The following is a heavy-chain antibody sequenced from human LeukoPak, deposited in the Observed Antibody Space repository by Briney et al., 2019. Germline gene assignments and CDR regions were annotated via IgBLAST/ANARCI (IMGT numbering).Heavy chain of an antibody. D-gene: IGHD2-15*01. CDR2: INHSGST. CDR3: ARGTRSRYCSGGSCYNY. V-gene: IGHV4-34*01. CDR1: GGSFSGYY. J-gene: IGHJ4*02. Sequence: SETLSLTCAVYGGSFSGYYWRWIRQPPGKGLEWIGEINHSGSTNYNPSLKSRVTISVDTSKNQFSLKLSSVTAADTAVYYCARGTRSRYCSGGSCYNYWGQGTLVTVSS.